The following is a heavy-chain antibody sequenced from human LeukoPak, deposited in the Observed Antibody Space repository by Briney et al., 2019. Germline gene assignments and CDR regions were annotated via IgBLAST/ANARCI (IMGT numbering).Heavy chain of an antibody. J-gene: IGHJ3*02. CDR1: GFTFSSYG. CDR2: IWYDGSNK. D-gene: IGHD1-26*01. CDR3: ARDRAPVGATYDAFDI. V-gene: IGHV3-33*01. Sequence: PGGSLRLSCAASGFTFSSYGMHWVRQAPGKGLEWVAVIWYDGSNKYYADSVKGRFTISRDNSKNTLYLQMNSLRAEDTAVYYCARDRAPVGATYDAFDIWGQGTMVTVSS.